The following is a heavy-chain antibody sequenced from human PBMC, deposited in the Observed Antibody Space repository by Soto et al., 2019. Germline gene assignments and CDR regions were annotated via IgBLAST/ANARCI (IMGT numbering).Heavy chain of an antibody. Sequence: SETLSLTCTVSGGSISSGDYYWSWIRQHPGKGLEWIGYIYYSGSTNYNPSLKSRVTISVDTSKNQFSLKLSSVTAADTAVYYCARTPPRYYYDIIHFDYWGQGTLVTVSS. CDR3: ARTPPRYYYDIIHFDY. CDR2: IYYSGST. V-gene: IGHV4-61*08. CDR1: GGSISSGDYY. J-gene: IGHJ4*02. D-gene: IGHD3-22*01.